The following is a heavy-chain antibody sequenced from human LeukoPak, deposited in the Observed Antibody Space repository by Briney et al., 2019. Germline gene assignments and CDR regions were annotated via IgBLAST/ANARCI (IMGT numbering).Heavy chain of an antibody. J-gene: IGHJ3*02. V-gene: IGHV4-31*03. D-gene: IGHD4-17*01. Sequence: SETLSLTCTVSGGSISSGGYYWGWIRQHPGKGLEWIGYIYYSGSTYYNPSLKSRVTISVDTSKNQFSLKLSSVTAADTAVYYCARDRSYGDYVFEDAFDIWGQGTMVTVSS. CDR1: GGSISSGGYY. CDR3: ARDRSYGDYVFEDAFDI. CDR2: IYYSGST.